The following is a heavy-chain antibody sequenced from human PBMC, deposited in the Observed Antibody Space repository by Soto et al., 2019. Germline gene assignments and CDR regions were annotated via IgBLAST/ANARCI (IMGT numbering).Heavy chain of an antibody. CDR3: ARDTGSSTSYYYYYYGMDV. CDR2: ISSSSSTI. Sequence: PGGSLRLSCAASGFTFSSYAMSWVRQAPGKGLEWVSYISSSSSTIYYADSVKGRFTISRDNAKNSLYLQMNSLRDEDTAVYFCARDTGSSTSYYYYYYGMDVWGQGTTVTVSS. J-gene: IGHJ6*02. V-gene: IGHV3-48*02. CDR1: GFTFSSYA. D-gene: IGHD2-2*01.